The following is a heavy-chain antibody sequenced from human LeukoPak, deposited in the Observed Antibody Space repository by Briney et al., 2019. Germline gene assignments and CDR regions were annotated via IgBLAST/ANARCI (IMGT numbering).Heavy chain of an antibody. V-gene: IGHV4-59*01. D-gene: IGHD3-3*01. CDR3: ARWEGLTIFGVVTRESWFDP. J-gene: IGHJ5*02. Sequence: PSETLSLTCTVSGGSISSYYWSWIRQPPGKGLEWIGYIYYSGSTNYNPSLKSRVTISVDTSKNQFSLKLSSVTAADTAMYYCARWEGLTIFGVVTRESWFDPWGQGTLVTVSS. CDR1: GGSISSYY. CDR2: IYYSGST.